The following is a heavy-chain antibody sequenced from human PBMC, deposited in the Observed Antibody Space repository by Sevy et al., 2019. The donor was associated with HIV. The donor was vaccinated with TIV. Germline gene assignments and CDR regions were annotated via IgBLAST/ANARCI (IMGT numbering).Heavy chain of an antibody. V-gene: IGHV4-59*01. CDR1: GGSISSYD. CDR2: IYYSGST. J-gene: IGHJ6*03. Sequence: SETLSLTCTVSGGSISSYDWSWIRQPPGKGLEWIGYIYYSGSTNYNPALKSRVTISVDTSKNQFSLKLSSVTAADTAVYYCARVAEDSSGWFDYYYYYMDVWGKGTTVTVSS. CDR3: ARVAEDSSGWFDYYYYYMDV. D-gene: IGHD6-19*01.